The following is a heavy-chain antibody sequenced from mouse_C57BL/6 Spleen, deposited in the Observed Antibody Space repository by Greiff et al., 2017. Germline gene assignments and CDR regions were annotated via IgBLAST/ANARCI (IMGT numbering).Heavy chain of an antibody. CDR2: ISDGASYS. CDR3: ARGERESIDV. V-gene: IGHV5-4*01. CDR1: GFTFSSYA. Sequence: VQLKESGGGLVQPGGSLKLSCAASGFTFSSYAMSLVRQTPEKRLAWVATISDGASYSSYPDTVMGRFTNSRENDKNKLYLQMRQLKSEDTAMYYCARGERESIDVWGTGTTVTVSS. J-gene: IGHJ1*03.